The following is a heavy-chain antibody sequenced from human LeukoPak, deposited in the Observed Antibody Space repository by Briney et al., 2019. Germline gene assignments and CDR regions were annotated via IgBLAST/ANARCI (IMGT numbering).Heavy chain of an antibody. J-gene: IGHJ3*02. CDR1: GGSISSYS. V-gene: IGHV4-59*01. D-gene: IGHD3-22*01. CDR2: IYYSGST. Sequence: SETLSLTCTVSGGSISSYSWSWIRQSPGRGLEWVGYIYYSGSTSYNPSLRSRVTMSVDTSKNQFSLKLSSVTTADTAVYYCARHAYYYDRSGSYEAFDIWGQGTMVTVSS. CDR3: ARHAYYYDRSGSYEAFDI.